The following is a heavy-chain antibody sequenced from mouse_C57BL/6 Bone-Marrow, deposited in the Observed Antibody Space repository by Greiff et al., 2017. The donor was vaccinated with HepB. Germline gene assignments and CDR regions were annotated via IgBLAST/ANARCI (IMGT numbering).Heavy chain of an antibody. CDR1: GFTFSDYY. CDR3: ARHAYDGYSAAWFAY. CDR2: ISNGGGST. J-gene: IGHJ3*01. D-gene: IGHD2-3*01. V-gene: IGHV5-12*01. Sequence: DVKLVESGGGLVQPGGSLKLSCAASGFTFSDYYMYWVRQTPEKRLEWVAYISNGGGSTYYPDTVKGRFTISRDNAKKTLYLQMSRLKSEDTAMYYCARHAYDGYSAAWFAYWGQGTLVTVSA.